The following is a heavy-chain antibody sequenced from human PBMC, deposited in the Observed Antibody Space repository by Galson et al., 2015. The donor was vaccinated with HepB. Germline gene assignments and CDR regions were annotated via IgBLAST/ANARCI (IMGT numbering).Heavy chain of an antibody. CDR3: AKSSGDWYGGPFDS. V-gene: IGHV3-53*01. CDR1: GFTVSDNY. CDR2: IYSGGYT. D-gene: IGHD6-19*01. Sequence: SLRLSCAASGFTVSDNYMIWVRQAPGKGLEWVSIIYSGGYTYYAESVKGRFAISRDNSKNTLFLQMNSLRGDDTAIYYCAKSSGDWYGGPFDSWGQGTLVTVSS. J-gene: IGHJ4*02.